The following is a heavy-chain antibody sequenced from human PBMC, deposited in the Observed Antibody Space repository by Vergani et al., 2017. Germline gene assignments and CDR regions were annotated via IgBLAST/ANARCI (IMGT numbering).Heavy chain of an antibody. J-gene: IGHJ6*02. D-gene: IGHD2-15*01. CDR2: ISSSSSYI. V-gene: IGHV3-21*01. CDR1: GFTFSSYS. Sequence: EVQLVESGGGLVKPGGSLRLSCAASGFTFSSYSMNWVRQAPGKGLEWVSSISSSSSYIYYADSVKGRFTISRGNAKNSLYLQMNSLRAEDTAVYYCAREGCPYCSGGSCYYPTGYYGMDVWGQGTTVTVS. CDR3: AREGCPYCSGGSCYYPTGYYGMDV.